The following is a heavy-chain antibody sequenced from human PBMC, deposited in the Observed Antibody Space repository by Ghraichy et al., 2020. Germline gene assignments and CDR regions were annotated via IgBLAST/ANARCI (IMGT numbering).Heavy chain of an antibody. CDR2: IKEDGSKM. D-gene: IGHD1-26*01. V-gene: IGHV3-7*01. Sequence: GGSLRLSCAASGFTFTSYWMYWVRQAPGKGPEWVTNIKEDGSKMYYVDSVKGRFTVSRDNAKKTLYLQMNSLRVEDTAVYYCAKDQDTGWSFADGGQGTLVTVSS. J-gene: IGHJ4*02. CDR3: AKDQDTGWSFAD. CDR1: GFTFTSYW.